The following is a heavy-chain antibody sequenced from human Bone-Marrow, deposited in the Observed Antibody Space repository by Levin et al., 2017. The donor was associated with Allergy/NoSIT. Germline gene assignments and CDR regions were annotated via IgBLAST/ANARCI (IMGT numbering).Heavy chain of an antibody. J-gene: IGHJ4*02. CDR2: IDYSGNT. V-gene: IGHV4-39*01. CDR3: ARLVVRGVPVIGFFDY. Sequence: GSLRLSCTVSGDSFSSATYYWAWIRQPPGKGLEWIGNIDYSGNTYYKSSLKSRVTMSVRTSKNQFSLKLTSVTAADTAVYYCARLVVRGVPVIGFFDYWGQGTLVTVSS. CDR1: GDSFSSATYY. D-gene: IGHD3-10*02.